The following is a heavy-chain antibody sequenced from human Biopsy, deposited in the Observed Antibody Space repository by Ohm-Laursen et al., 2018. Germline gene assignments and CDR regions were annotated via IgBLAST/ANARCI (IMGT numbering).Heavy chain of an antibody. CDR1: GKTFSDYY. Sequence: SETLSLTCQVSGKTFSDYYWSWIRQPPGKGLEWIGQINQSGRTNYNPSLKSRVNISADKSKNQFSLKLSTVTSADTAVYFCGNEVHGRDYWGLGALVTVSS. CDR3: GNEVHGRDY. J-gene: IGHJ4*02. D-gene: IGHD2-15*01. V-gene: IGHV4-34*08. CDR2: INQSGRT.